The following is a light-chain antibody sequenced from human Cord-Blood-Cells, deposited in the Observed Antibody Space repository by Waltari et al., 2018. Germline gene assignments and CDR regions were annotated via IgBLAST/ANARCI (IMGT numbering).Light chain of an antibody. Sequence: DIQMTQSPSSLSASVGDRVTITCRAIQSISSYLNWYQQKPGKAPKLLIYSASSLQSGVPSRFSGSGSGTDFTLTISSLKPEDFATYYGQQSYSTPFTFGPGTKVDIK. J-gene: IGKJ3*01. CDR1: QSISSY. CDR3: QQSYSTPFT. CDR2: SAS. V-gene: IGKV1-39*01.